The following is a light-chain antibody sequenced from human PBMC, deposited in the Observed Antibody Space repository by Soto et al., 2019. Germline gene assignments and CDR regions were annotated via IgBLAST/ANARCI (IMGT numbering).Light chain of an antibody. CDR1: QSISSY. CDR3: EQRSDWPIT. V-gene: IGKV3-11*01. CDR2: DTS. J-gene: IGKJ5*01. Sequence: EIVMTQSPATLSLSPGERATLSCRASQSISSYLAWYQQKPGQAPRLLIYDTSNRATGIPARFSGSGSGTDFPITISRLAHEDVAVYCCEQRSDWPITFGEGTRVEIK.